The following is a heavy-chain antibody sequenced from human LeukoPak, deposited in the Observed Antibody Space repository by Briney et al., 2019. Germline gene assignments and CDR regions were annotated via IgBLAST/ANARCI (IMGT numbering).Heavy chain of an antibody. Sequence: GGSLRLSCAASGFTFSSYAMHWVRQAPGRGLEWVAVISYDGSNKYYADSVKGRFTISRDNSKNTLYLQMNSLRAEDTAVYYCARDRGCSSSSCSFNGMDVWGQGTTVTVSS. D-gene: IGHD2-2*01. V-gene: IGHV3-30-3*01. J-gene: IGHJ6*02. CDR2: ISYDGSNK. CDR3: ARDRGCSSSSCSFNGMDV. CDR1: GFTFSSYA.